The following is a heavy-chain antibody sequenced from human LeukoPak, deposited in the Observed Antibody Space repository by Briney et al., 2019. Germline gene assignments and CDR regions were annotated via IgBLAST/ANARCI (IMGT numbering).Heavy chain of an antibody. D-gene: IGHD2-2*01. CDR2: ISGGGGST. V-gene: IGHV3-23*01. J-gene: IGHJ4*02. CDR3: ARGGVPAAGDY. Sequence: GGSLRLSRAASRFTFSSYAMSWVRQAPGKGLEWVSVISGGGGSTYYADSVKGRFTISRDNSKNTLYLQMNSLRADDTAVYFCARGGVPAAGDYWGQGTLVTVSS. CDR1: RFTFSSYA.